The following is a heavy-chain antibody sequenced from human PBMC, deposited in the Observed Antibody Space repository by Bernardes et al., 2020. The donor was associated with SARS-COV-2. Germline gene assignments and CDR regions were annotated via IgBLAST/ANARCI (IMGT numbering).Heavy chain of an antibody. J-gene: IGHJ5*02. V-gene: IGHV3-33*01. Sequence: SLRLSCAASGVTVYNYGMHWVRQAPGKGLEWVALLRYDGINKYYAESVKGRFTVSRGSSKNTLILQMDSLRVDDTAVYYCAGGAGWASHHWGQGTQVIVSS. CDR1: GVTVYNYG. D-gene: IGHD1-26*01. CDR2: LRYDGINK. CDR3: AGGAGWASHH.